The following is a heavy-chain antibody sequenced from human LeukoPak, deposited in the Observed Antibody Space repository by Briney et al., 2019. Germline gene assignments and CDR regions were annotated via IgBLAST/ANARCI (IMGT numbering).Heavy chain of an antibody. V-gene: IGHV3-23*01. CDR1: GFTFSSYA. Sequence: PGGSLRLSCAASGFTFSSYAMSWVRQAPGKGLEWVSAISGSGGSTYYADSVKGRFTISRDNSKNTLYLQMNSLRAEDTAVYYCAIYNAYYYDSSGYQLDYWGQGTLVTVSS. CDR2: ISGSGGST. J-gene: IGHJ4*02. D-gene: IGHD3-22*01. CDR3: AIYNAYYYDSSGYQLDY.